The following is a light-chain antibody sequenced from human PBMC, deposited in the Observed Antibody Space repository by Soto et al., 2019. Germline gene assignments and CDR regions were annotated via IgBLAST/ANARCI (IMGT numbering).Light chain of an antibody. CDR1: TGAVTSGHY. CDR2: DTN. CDR3: LLSYSGARV. Sequence: QAVVTQEPLLTVSQGGTVTLTCGSSTGAVTSGHYPYWFQQKPGQAPRTLIYDTNNKHSWTPARFSGSLLGVKAALTLSGAQPEDEADYYCLLSYSGARVFGGGTKLTVL. J-gene: IGLJ3*02. V-gene: IGLV7-46*01.